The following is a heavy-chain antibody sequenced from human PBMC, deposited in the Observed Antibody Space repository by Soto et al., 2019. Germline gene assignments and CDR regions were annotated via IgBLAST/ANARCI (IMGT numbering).Heavy chain of an antibody. CDR2: IIPIFGTA. J-gene: IGHJ6*02. CDR1: GGTFSSYA. D-gene: IGHD2-15*01. V-gene: IGHV1-69*13. Sequence: SVKVSCKASGGTFSSYAISWVRQAPGQGLEWMGGIIPIFGTANYAQKFQGRVTITADESTSTAYMELSSLRSEDTAVYYCARDCSGGSCYPYYYYGMDVWGQGTTVTVSS. CDR3: ARDCSGGSCYPYYYYGMDV.